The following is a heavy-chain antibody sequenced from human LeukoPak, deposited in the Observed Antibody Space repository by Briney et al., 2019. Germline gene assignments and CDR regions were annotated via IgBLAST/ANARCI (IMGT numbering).Heavy chain of an antibody. CDR1: GFTFDDYT. CDR2: ISWDGDST. D-gene: IGHD6-6*01. CDR3: AKDIGSHSSSPGFDY. J-gene: IGHJ4*02. Sequence: GGSLRLSCAAAGFTFDDYTMHWVPQAPGKGLEWVSLISWDGDSTYYADSVRGRFTISRDNSKNSLYLQKNSLRTEDTALYYCAKDIGSHSSSPGFDYWGQGTLVTVSS. V-gene: IGHV3-43*01.